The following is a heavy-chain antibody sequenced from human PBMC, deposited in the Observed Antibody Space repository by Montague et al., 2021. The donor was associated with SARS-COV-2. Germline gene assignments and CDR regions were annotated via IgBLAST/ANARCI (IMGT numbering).Heavy chain of an antibody. Sequence: CAISGDSVSSNPAAWNWIRQSPSRGLEWLGRTYYRSKWYYDYAVSVKSRMTISPDTSKNQSSLQLSSVTPEDGAVYYCARGPRYSLSWSFDYWGQGTLVTVSS. CDR3: ARGPRYSLSWSFDY. J-gene: IGHJ4*02. CDR1: GDSVSSNPAA. CDR2: TYYRSKWYY. D-gene: IGHD6-13*01. V-gene: IGHV6-1*01.